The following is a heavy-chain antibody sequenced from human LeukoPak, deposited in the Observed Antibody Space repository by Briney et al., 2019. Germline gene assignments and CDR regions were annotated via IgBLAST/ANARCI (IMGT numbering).Heavy chain of an antibody. V-gene: IGHV3-23*01. CDR1: GFSFSTYA. J-gene: IGHJ4*02. Sequence: PGGSLRLSCAASGFSFSTYAMSWVRQAPGKGLEWVSAISASGGDTYYADSVRGRFTIARDNYKKTFHLQMNNLTVEDTAVYYCAKGNYFGYWGQGSLVTVSS. CDR3: AKGNYFGY. CDR2: ISASGGDT.